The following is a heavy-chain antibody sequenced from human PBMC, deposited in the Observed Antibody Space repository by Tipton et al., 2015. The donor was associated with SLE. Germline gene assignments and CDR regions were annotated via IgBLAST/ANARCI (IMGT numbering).Heavy chain of an antibody. CDR3: ARKRVLRFLVGWFDP. J-gene: IGHJ5*02. CDR2: ISSSSSYT. D-gene: IGHD3-3*01. CDR1: GFTFSDYY. V-gene: IGHV3-11*06. Sequence: SLRLSCAASGFTFSDYYMSWIRQAPGKGLEWVSYISSSSSYTNYADSVKGRFTISRDNAKNSLYLQMNSLRAEDTAVYYCARKRVLRFLVGWFDPWGQGTLVTVSS.